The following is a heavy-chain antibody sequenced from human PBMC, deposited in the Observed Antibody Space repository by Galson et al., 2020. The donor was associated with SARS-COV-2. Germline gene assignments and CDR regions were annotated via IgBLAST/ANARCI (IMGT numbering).Heavy chain of an antibody. CDR1: SSGGYY. CDR2: IYYSGST. CDR3: ARVRTTMIVVVITSDAFDI. V-gene: IGHV4-31*02. D-gene: IGHD3-22*01. Sequence: SSGGYYWSWIRQHPGKGLEWIGYIYYSGSTYYNPSLKSRVTISVDTSKNQFSLKLSSVTAADTAVYYCARVRTTMIVVVITSDAFDIWGQGTMVTVSS. J-gene: IGHJ3*02.